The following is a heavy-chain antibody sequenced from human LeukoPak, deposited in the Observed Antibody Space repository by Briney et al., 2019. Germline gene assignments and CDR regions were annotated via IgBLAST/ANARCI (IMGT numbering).Heavy chain of an antibody. D-gene: IGHD3-22*01. CDR2: INHSGST. J-gene: IGHJ6*02. Sequence: PSETLSLTCAVYGGSFSGYYWSWIRQPPGKGLEWIGEINHSGSTNYNPSLKSRVTISVDTSKNQFSLKLSSVTAADTAVYYCASEEGSGYSYYGMDVWGQGTTVTVSS. V-gene: IGHV4-34*01. CDR1: GGSFSGYY. CDR3: ASEEGSGYSYYGMDV.